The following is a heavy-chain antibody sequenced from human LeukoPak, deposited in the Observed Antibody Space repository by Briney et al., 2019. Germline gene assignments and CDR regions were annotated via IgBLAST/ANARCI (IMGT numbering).Heavy chain of an antibody. V-gene: IGHV3-33*01. J-gene: IGHJ4*02. CDR3: ARDFSDFWSGYLDY. CDR1: GFTFTNYG. Sequence: GGSLRLSCTTSGFTFTNYGINWVRQAPGKGLEWVAAIWYDGSKTSYTDSVKGRFTVSRDISKNTLYLQMNSLRAEDTAVYYCARDFSDFWSGYLDYWGQGTLVTVSS. CDR2: IWYDGSKT. D-gene: IGHD3-3*01.